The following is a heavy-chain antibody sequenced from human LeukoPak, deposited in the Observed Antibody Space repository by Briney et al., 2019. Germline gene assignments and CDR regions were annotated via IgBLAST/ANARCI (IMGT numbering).Heavy chain of an antibody. J-gene: IGHJ4*02. CDR1: GFTFSSYA. CDR2: ISSNGGST. D-gene: IGHD1-26*01. V-gene: IGHV3-64*01. CDR3: ARAVGSYYVY. Sequence: GGSLRLSCAASGFTFSSYAMHWVRQAPGKGLEYVSAISSNGGSTYYANSVKGRFTISRDNSKNTLYLRMGSLRAEDMAVYYCARAVGSYYVYWGQGTLVTVSS.